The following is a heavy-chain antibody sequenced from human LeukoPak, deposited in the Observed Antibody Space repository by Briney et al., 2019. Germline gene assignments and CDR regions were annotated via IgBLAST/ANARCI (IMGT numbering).Heavy chain of an antibody. CDR1: GFTFRSYE. Sequence: PGGSLRLSCAASGFTFRSYEMNWVRQAPGKGLEWVSYISSSSSTIYYSDSLKGRFTISRDNAENSLYLQMNSLRAEDTAVYYCATGGGPGWFGELFRGYFFDYWGQGTLVTVSS. CDR2: ISSSSSTI. D-gene: IGHD3-10*01. V-gene: IGHV3-48*03. J-gene: IGHJ4*02. CDR3: ATGGGPGWFGELFRGYFFDY.